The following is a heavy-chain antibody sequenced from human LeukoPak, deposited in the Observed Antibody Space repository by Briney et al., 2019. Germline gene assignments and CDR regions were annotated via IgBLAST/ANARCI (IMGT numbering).Heavy chain of an antibody. J-gene: IGHJ3*02. CDR3: ARDLIYYDSSGYYYSDAFDI. V-gene: IGHV4-39*07. Sequence: SETLSLTCTVSGGSISSSSYYWGWIRQPPGKGLEWIGSIYYSGSTYYNPSLKSRVTISVDTSKNQFSLKLSSVTAADTAVYYCARDLIYYDSSGYYYSDAFDIWGQGTMVTVSS. CDR2: IYYSGST. CDR1: GGSISSSSYY. D-gene: IGHD3-22*01.